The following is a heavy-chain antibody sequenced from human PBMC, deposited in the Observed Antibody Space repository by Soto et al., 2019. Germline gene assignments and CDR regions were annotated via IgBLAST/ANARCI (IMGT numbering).Heavy chain of an antibody. CDR2: VNPSGGST. D-gene: IGHD2-15*01. Sequence: VSCKASGYLFTAYSMHWVRLAPGQGLEWMGVVNPSGGSTKYAQNFQGRVTMTRDTSTTTIYMELSSLRSDDTAIYYCAREENCSGGTCYSEYLHRWGQGTLATVSS. V-gene: IGHV1-46*01. J-gene: IGHJ1*01. CDR1: GYLFTAYS. CDR3: AREENCSGGTCYSEYLHR.